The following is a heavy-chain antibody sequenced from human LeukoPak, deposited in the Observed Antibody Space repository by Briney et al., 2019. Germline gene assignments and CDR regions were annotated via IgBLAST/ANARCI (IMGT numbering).Heavy chain of an antibody. J-gene: IGHJ5*02. CDR1: GFTLRNYR. V-gene: IGHV3-74*01. CDR3: VRVPSNAGNWFDL. Sequence: GGSLRLSCAASGFTLRNYRMTWVRHAPGKGLEWVSRLNTDGTYTNYADSVTGRFTISRDNAKNTLYLQMGSLGAEDTSSYYCVRVPSNAGNWFDLWGQGTLVTVSS. CDR2: LNTDGTYT. D-gene: IGHD4-11*01.